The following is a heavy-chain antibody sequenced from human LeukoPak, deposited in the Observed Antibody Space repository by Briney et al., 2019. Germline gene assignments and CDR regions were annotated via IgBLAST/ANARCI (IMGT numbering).Heavy chain of an antibody. CDR3: ARARLVRGPVTPLYYFDY. CDR1: GYTFTNYD. J-gene: IGHJ4*02. D-gene: IGHD2-8*02. Sequence: ASVKVSCKASGYTFTNYDINWVRQATGQGLEWMGWMNPNSANTGYAQKFQGRVTITRNTSISTAYMELNSLRSDDTAVYYCARARLVRGPVTPLYYFDYWGQGVLVTVSS. V-gene: IGHV1-8*01. CDR2: MNPNSANT.